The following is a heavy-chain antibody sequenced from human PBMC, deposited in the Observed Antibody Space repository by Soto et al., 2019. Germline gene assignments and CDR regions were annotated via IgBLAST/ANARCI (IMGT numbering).Heavy chain of an antibody. V-gene: IGHV3-23*01. CDR1: GFTFSNYA. Sequence: EVQLLESGGGLVQPGGSLRLSCAASGFTFSNYAMSWVRQAPGKGLEWVSTISGSGGSTYYADSVKGRFTISRDNSRNTLYLQMNRLRAEDTAVYYCANPGSRRYIGSYPFDYWGQGTLVTVSS. CDR2: ISGSGGST. CDR3: ANPGSRRYIGSYPFDY. D-gene: IGHD1-26*01. J-gene: IGHJ4*02.